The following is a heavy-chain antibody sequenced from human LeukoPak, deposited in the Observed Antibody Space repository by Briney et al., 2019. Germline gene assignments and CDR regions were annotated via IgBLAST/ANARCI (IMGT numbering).Heavy chain of an antibody. Sequence: ASVKVSCKTSGYTFTTYGISWLRQAPGQGLEWMGWISAHNGETEYAQKFQGRVTMTREISTSTAYMELQSLTSDDTAVYYCARADIIVVAGSTPVGSGFEYWGQGALITVS. CDR2: ISAHNGET. CDR3: ARADIIVVAGSTPVGSGFEY. D-gene: IGHD2-15*01. J-gene: IGHJ4*02. V-gene: IGHV1-18*01. CDR1: GYTFTTYG.